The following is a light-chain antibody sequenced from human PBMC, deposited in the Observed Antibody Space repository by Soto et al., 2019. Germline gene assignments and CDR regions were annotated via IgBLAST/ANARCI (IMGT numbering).Light chain of an antibody. Sequence: EIVLTQSPPTLSLSPGERATLSCRASQSVAGYLAWYQQKPGQAPRLLMYDASNRATGIPARFSGGGSGTDFTLTISSLEPEDFAVYYCQQRTNWLYTFGQGTKLEIK. J-gene: IGKJ2*01. CDR1: QSVAGY. CDR3: QQRTNWLYT. V-gene: IGKV3-11*01. CDR2: DAS.